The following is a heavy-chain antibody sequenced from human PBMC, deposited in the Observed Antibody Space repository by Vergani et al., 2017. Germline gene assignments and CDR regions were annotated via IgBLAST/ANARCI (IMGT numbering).Heavy chain of an antibody. J-gene: IGHJ3*02. CDR1: GFTFSSYW. CDR3: ARDRTYYYDSSGEGDAFDI. D-gene: IGHD3-22*01. V-gene: IGHV3-23*04. Sequence: EVQLVESGGGLVQPGGSLRLSCAASGFTFSSYWMSWVRQAPGKGLEWVSAISGSGGSTYYADSVKGRFTISRDNSKNTLYLQMNSLRAEDTAVYYCARDRTYYYDSSGEGDAFDIWGQGTMVTVSS. CDR2: ISGSGGST.